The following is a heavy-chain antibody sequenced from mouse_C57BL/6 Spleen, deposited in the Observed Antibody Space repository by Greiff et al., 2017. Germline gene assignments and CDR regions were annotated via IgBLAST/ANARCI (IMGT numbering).Heavy chain of an antibody. J-gene: IGHJ2*01. V-gene: IGHV3-6*01. CDR2: ISYDGSN. Sequence: EVHLVESGPGLVKPSQSLSLTCSVTGYSITSGYYWNWIRQFPGNKLEWMGYISYDGSNNYNPSLKNRISITRDTSKNQFFLKLNSVTTEDTATYYCARERNYSNYVGYFDYWGQGTTLTVSS. CDR3: ARERNYSNYVGYFDY. CDR1: GYSITSGYY. D-gene: IGHD2-5*01.